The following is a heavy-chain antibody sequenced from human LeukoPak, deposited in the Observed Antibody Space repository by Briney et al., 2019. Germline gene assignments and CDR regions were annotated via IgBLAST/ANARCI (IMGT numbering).Heavy chain of an antibody. CDR2: IYHSGST. V-gene: IGHV4-38-2*02. CDR3: ARGGAGSGSYYDPPLDY. D-gene: IGHD3-10*01. J-gene: IGHJ4*02. CDR1: GYSISSGYY. Sequence: SETLSLTCTVSGYSISSGYYWGWIRPPPGKGMEWIGSIYHSGSTYYNPSLKSRVTISVDTSKNQFSLKLSSVTAADTAVYYCARGGAGSGSYYDPPLDYWGQGTLVTVSS.